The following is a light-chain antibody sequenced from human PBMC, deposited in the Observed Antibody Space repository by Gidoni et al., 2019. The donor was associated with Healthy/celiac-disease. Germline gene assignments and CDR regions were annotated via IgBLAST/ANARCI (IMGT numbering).Light chain of an antibody. CDR2: SNN. CDR1: SANVGSNT. V-gene: IGLV1-44*01. CDR3: AAWDDSLNVV. Sequence: QSLLTQPPSASGTPGQRVTISCSGSSANVGSNTVNWYQQLPGTAPKLLIYSNNQRPSGVPDRVSGSKSGTSASLAISGLQSEDEADYYCAAWDDSLNVVFGGGTKLTVL. J-gene: IGLJ2*01.